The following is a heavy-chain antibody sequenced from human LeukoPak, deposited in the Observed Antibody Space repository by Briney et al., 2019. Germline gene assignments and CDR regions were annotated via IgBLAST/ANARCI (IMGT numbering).Heavy chain of an antibody. V-gene: IGHV4-30-4*01. D-gene: IGHD4-23*01. CDR1: GGSITNDDYY. CDR2: IYYSGNT. Sequence: SETLSLTCTVSGGSITNDDYYWSWIRQPPGKGLEWIGYIYYSGNTYYNPSLKSRISISVDTSKKQFSLKLRSVTAADTAVYYCARYHGGFDIWGQGTMVTVSS. CDR3: ARYHGGFDI. J-gene: IGHJ3*02.